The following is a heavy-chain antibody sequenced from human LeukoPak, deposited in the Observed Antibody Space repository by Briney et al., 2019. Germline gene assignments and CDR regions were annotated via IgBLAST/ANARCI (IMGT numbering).Heavy chain of an antibody. J-gene: IGHJ4*02. CDR1: GGSISSYY. V-gene: IGHV4-59*01. CDR2: IYYSGST. D-gene: IGHD5/OR15-5a*01. Sequence: SETLSLTCTVSGGSISSYYWSWSRQPPGKGLEWIGYIYYSGSTNYNPSLKSRVTISVDTSKNQFSLKLSSVTAADTAVYYCARYVDIVSYFDYWGQGTLVTVSS. CDR3: ARYVDIVSYFDY.